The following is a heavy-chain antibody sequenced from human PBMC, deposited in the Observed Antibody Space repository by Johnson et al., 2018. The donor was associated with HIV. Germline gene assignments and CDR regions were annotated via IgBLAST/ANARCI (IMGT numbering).Heavy chain of an antibody. Sequence: QVQLVESGRGVMQPGKSLRLSCEASGFTFRSYAMHWVRQAPGKGLEWVAVITYDGRNKYYADSVKGRFIIFRDNSKNLTNLQMNGLSDEDTADYYCVRDQGSGWPTNAFDIWGRGTRVTVSS. CDR2: ITYDGRNK. CDR3: VRDQGSGWPTNAFDI. CDR1: GFTFRSYA. J-gene: IGHJ3*02. V-gene: IGHV3-30*04. D-gene: IGHD6-19*01.